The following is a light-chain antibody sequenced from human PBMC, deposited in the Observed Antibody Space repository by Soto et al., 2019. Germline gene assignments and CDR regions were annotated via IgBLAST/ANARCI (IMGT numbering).Light chain of an antibody. Sequence: QSALTQPASVSGSPGQSITISCTGTSSDVGNYNLVSWYQQYPGKAPKLMIYDVSKRPSGVPDRFSGSKSGNTASLTISGLQAEDEADYYCCSYAGTVVFGGGTKLTVL. J-gene: IGLJ2*01. V-gene: IGLV2-23*02. CDR3: CSYAGTVV. CDR2: DVS. CDR1: SSDVGNYNL.